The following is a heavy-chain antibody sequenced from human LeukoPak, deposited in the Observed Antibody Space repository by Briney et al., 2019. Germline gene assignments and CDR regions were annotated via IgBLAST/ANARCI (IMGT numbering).Heavy chain of an antibody. Sequence: PGGSLRLSCAASGFTFSSYAMLWVRQAPGKGLEWVAVISYDGSNKYYADSVKGRFTISRDNSKNTLYLQMNSLRAEDTAVYYCARPTTIFGVAPLFRYWGQGTLVTVSS. CDR3: ARPTTIFGVAPLFRY. J-gene: IGHJ4*02. V-gene: IGHV3-30-3*01. D-gene: IGHD3-3*01. CDR1: GFTFSSYA. CDR2: ISYDGSNK.